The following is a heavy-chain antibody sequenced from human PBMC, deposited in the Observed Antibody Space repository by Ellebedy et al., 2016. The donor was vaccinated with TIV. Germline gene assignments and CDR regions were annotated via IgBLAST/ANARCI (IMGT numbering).Heavy chain of an antibody. CDR2: ISWNSGNI. D-gene: IGHD3-16*01. CDR1: GFNFDDYA. CDR3: TRDTTTFGTSRFDL. J-gene: IGHJ5*02. V-gene: IGHV3-9*03. Sequence: SLKISXAASGFNFDDYALHWVRQLPGKGLEWVSGISWNSGNIGYGDSVRGRFHISRDNSKGSVYLDMNSLTSENMGLYHCTRDTTTFGTSRFDLWGQGTLVTVSS.